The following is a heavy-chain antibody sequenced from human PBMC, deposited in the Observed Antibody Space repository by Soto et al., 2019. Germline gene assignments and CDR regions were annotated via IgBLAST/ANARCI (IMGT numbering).Heavy chain of an antibody. Sequence: GGSLRLSCEASGFTFSRYWMHWVRQAPGKGLVWVSRINDDGSSPNYADSVKGRFTISRDNAKNTLYLQMNSLRPEDTAVYYCASPVSVVVTHRYFYGIDVWGQGTTVTVSS. V-gene: IGHV3-74*01. CDR1: GFTFSRYW. D-gene: IGHD2-15*01. J-gene: IGHJ6*02. CDR3: ASPVSVVVTHRYFYGIDV. CDR2: INDDGSSP.